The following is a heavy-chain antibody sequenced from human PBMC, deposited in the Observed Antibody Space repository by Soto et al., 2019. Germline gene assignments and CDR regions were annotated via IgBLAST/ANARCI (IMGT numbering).Heavy chain of an antibody. Sequence: QLQLQESGSGLVKPSQTLSLTCAVSGGSISSGGYSWSWIRQPPGKGLEWIGYIYHSGSTYYNPSHKSRGTRSVALSNNQFSLKLSSVTAAATAVYYCASGRGYYDILTGYLQHAFDIWGQGTMVTVSS. D-gene: IGHD3-9*01. CDR3: ASGRGYYDILTGYLQHAFDI. CDR1: GGSISSGGYS. J-gene: IGHJ3*02. CDR2: IYHSGST. V-gene: IGHV4-30-2*01.